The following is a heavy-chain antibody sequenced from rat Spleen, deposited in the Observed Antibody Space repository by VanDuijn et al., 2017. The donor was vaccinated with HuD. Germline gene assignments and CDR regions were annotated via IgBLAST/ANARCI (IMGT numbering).Heavy chain of an antibody. CDR3: TTGGSGYVPHWFAY. J-gene: IGHJ3*01. Sequence: EVQLVESGGGLVQPGRPMKLSCAASGFTFSNYDMAWVRQAPTKGLEWVASISYDGRSTYYRDSVKGRFTISRDNAKSTLYLQMDSLRSEDTATYYCTTGGSGYVPHWFAYWGQGTLVTVSS. CDR1: GFTFSNYD. D-gene: IGHD4-3*01. V-gene: IGHV5-20*01. CDR2: ISYDGRST.